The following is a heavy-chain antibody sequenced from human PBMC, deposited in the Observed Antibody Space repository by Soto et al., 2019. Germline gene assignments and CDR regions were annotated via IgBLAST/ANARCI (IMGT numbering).Heavy chain of an antibody. V-gene: IGHV4-59*01. CDR2: IYYSGST. J-gene: IGHJ4*02. Sequence: PSETLSLTCTVSGGSISSYYWSWIRQPPGKGLEWIGYIYYSGSTNYNPSLKSRVTISVDTSKNQFSLKLSSVTAADAAVYYCARLDYDFWSGYYPDYWGQGTLVTVSS. CDR1: GGSISSYY. D-gene: IGHD3-3*01. CDR3: ARLDYDFWSGYYPDY.